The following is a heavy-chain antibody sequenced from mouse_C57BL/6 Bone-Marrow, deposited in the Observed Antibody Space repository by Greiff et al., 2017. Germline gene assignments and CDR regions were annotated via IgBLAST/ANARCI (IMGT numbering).Heavy chain of an antibody. CDR1: GYTFTSYW. Sequence: VQLQQPGAELVMPGASVKLSCKASGYTFTSYWMHWVKQRPGQGLEWIGEIDPSDSYTNYNQKFKGKSTLTVDKSSSTAYMQLSSLTSEDSAVYYCAREDYGSSQGYFDYWGQGTTLTVSS. D-gene: IGHD1-1*01. V-gene: IGHV1-69*01. CDR2: IDPSDSYT. CDR3: AREDYGSSQGYFDY. J-gene: IGHJ2*01.